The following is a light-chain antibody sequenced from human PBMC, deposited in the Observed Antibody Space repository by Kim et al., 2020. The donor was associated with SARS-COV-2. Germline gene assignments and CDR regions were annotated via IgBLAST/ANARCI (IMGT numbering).Light chain of an antibody. CDR3: QLRSNWPPFT. Sequence: EIVLTQSPATLSLSPGERASLSCRASQSVSSYLAWYQQKPGQTPRLLIYDASNRATGIPDRFSGSGSGTDFTLTISSLEPEDFAVYYCQLRSNWPPFTFGRGTRLEIK. J-gene: IGKJ5*01. CDR2: DAS. CDR1: QSVSSY. V-gene: IGKV3-11*01.